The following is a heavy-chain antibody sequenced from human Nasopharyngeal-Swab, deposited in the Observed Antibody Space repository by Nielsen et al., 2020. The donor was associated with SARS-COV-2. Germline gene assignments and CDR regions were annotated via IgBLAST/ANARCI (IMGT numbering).Heavy chain of an antibody. D-gene: IGHD5-12*01. Sequence: GGSLRLSCAASGFIFSNYAMSWVRQAPGKGLEWVSTINNRGDDTHYVDSVRGRFTVSRDNSKNTRYLQMNSLRGEDTAIYYCVKDLAYDEVSWGQGTLVTVSS. J-gene: IGHJ5*02. V-gene: IGHV3-23*01. CDR1: GFIFSNYA. CDR3: VKDLAYDEVS. CDR2: INNRGDDT.